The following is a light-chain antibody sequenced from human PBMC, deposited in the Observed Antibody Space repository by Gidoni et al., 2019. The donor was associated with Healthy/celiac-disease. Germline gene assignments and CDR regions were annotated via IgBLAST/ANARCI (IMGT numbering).Light chain of an antibody. CDR1: RSDVGGYNY. Sequence: QSALTQPASVSGSPGQSITISCTGTRSDVGGYNYVPWYQQHPGKAPKPMIYDVSNRPSGVSNRFSGSKSGNTASLTISGLQAEDEADYYCSSYTSSSSYVFGTGTKVTVL. V-gene: IGLV2-14*01. J-gene: IGLJ1*01. CDR2: DVS. CDR3: SSYTSSSSYV.